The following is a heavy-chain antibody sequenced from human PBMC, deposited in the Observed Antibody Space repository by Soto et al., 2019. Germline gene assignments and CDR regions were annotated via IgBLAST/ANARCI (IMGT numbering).Heavy chain of an antibody. D-gene: IGHD2-21*02. CDR1: GGSITSDDYY. CDR3: ASANCGGDCSYRHDRYYFES. Sequence: QVQLQESGPGLVKPSQSLSLTCTVSGGSITSDDYYWSWIRQPPGRGLEWIGYIFYSGSTHYITSLKSRFIISLDTSKKQVSLKLSSVTAADTAVYYCASANCGGDCSYRHDRYYFESWGQGTLVTVSS. J-gene: IGHJ4*02. V-gene: IGHV4-30-4*01. CDR2: IFYSGST.